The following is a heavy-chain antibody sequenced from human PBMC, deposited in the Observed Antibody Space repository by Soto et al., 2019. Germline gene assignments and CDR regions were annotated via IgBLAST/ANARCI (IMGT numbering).Heavy chain of an antibody. CDR3: ARWGPHWKRSWYSDL. D-gene: IGHD1-1*01. Sequence: EMQLMESGGGLMQPGGSLRLSCAASGFTFRSFAMTWVRQSPGRGLEWVASLSGSGGSKHVADAVKGRFTISRDNSNNTLFLQMSSLRVEDTAIYYCARWGPHWKRSWYSDLWGRGTLVAVSS. V-gene: IGHV3-23*01. CDR2: LSGSGGSK. J-gene: IGHJ2*01. CDR1: GFTFRSFA.